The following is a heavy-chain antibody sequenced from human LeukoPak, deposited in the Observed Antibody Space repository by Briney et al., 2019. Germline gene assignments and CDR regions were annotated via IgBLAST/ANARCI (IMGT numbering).Heavy chain of an antibody. CDR1: GFTFSSYS. Sequence: PGGSLRLSCAASGFTFSSYSMNWVRQAPGKGLEWVSSISSSSSYIYYADSLKDRFTISTDNAKNSQYLQMNSLRAEDTAVYYCARGGAYYYYMDVWGKGTTVTVSS. V-gene: IGHV3-21*01. CDR3: ARGGAYYYYMDV. D-gene: IGHD4/OR15-4a*01. CDR2: ISSSSSYI. J-gene: IGHJ6*03.